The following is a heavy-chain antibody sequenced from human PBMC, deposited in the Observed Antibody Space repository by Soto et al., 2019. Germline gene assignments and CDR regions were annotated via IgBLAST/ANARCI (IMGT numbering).Heavy chain of an antibody. D-gene: IGHD3-3*01. Sequence: SQTLSLTCAISGDSVSSNSAAWNWIRQSPSRGLEWLGRTYYRSKWYNDYAVSVKSRITINPDTSKNQFSLQLNSVTPEDTAVYYCAGETPTRGTDYDFWSGIKNWFDPWGQGTLVTVSS. CDR3: AGETPTRGTDYDFWSGIKNWFDP. V-gene: IGHV6-1*01. CDR1: GDSVSSNSAA. CDR2: TYYRSKWYN. J-gene: IGHJ5*02.